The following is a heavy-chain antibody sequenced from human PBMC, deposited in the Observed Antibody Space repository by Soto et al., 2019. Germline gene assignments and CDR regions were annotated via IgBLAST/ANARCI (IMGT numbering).Heavy chain of an antibody. J-gene: IGHJ4*02. V-gene: IGHV3-30*18. Sequence: QVQLVESGGGVVQPGRSLRLSCAASGFTFSSYGMHWVRQAPGKGLEWVAVISYDGSNKYYADSVKGRFTISRDNSKNTLYLQMNSLRAEDTAVYYCAKSQRGYRGYDNTGFDYWGQGTLVTVSS. CDR2: ISYDGSNK. CDR3: AKSQRGYRGYDNTGFDY. CDR1: GFTFSSYG. D-gene: IGHD5-12*01.